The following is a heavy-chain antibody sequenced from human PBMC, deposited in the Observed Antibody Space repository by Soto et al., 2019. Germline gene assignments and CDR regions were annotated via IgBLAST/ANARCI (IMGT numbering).Heavy chain of an antibody. J-gene: IGHJ6*03. D-gene: IGHD1-26*01. CDR3: AADGGGQDAWGPYYYYYYMDV. V-gene: IGHV1-58*02. Sequence: SVKVSCKASGFTFTSSAMQWVRQARGQRLEWIGWIVVGSGNTNYAQKFQERVTITRDMSTSTAYMELSSLRSEDTAVYYCAADGGGQDAWGPYYYYYYMDVWGKGTTVTVSS. CDR2: IVVGSGNT. CDR1: GFTFTSSA.